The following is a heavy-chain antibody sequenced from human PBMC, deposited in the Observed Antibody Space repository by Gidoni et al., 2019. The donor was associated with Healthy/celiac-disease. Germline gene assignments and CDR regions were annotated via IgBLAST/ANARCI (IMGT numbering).Heavy chain of an antibody. CDR2: ISYDGSNK. D-gene: IGHD5-12*01. J-gene: IGHJ4*02. CDR3: ARDNRIAYRDGYPTLDY. CDR1: GFTFSSYA. V-gene: IGHV3-30-3*01. Sequence: QVQLVESGGGVVQPGRSLRLSCPASGFTFSSYAMHWVRQAPGKGLEWVAVISYDGSNKYYADSVKGRFTISRDNSKNTLYLQMNSLRAEDTAVYYCARDNRIAYRDGYPTLDYWGQGTLVTVSS.